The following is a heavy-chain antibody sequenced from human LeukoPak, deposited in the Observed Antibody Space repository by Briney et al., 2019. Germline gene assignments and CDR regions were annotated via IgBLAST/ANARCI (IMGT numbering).Heavy chain of an antibody. CDR1: GVLVTDTL. CDR2: IYIDAST. J-gene: IGHJ5*02. Sequence: QPGGSLTLSCTLSGVLVTDTLIEGVRQARGKGPEGVAIIYIDASTVYAVSVKGRFTISRDNSKNMVYLQINSVRYEDSALYYCVRDRAGTQSWVEFDLWGQGTQVTVSS. V-gene: IGHV3-66*02. CDR3: VRDRAGTQSWVEFDL. D-gene: IGHD3-10*01.